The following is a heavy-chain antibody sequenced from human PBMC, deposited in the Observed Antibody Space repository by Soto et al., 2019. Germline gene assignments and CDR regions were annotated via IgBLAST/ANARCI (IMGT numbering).Heavy chain of an antibody. D-gene: IGHD1-20*01. CDR2: IYPGDSDT. Sequence: PGESLKISCKGSGYSFTSYWIGWVRQMPGKGLEWMGIIYPGDSDTRYSPSFQGQVTISADKSISTAYLQWSSLKASDTAMYYCARQGYNWNDVPYYYYMDVWGKGTTVTVSS. J-gene: IGHJ6*03. CDR3: ARQGYNWNDVPYYYYMDV. CDR1: GYSFTSYW. V-gene: IGHV5-51*01.